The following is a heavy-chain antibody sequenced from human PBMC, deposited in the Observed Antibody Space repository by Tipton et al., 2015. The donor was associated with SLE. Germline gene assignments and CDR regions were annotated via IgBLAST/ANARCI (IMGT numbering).Heavy chain of an antibody. V-gene: IGHV3-23*01. J-gene: IGHJ4*02. D-gene: IGHD6-13*01. CDR2: ISGRGDST. Sequence: GSLRLSCAASGFTLSSYAMSWVRQAPGKGLEWVSSISGRGDSTYYADSVKGRFTVSRDNSNNTLYLQMDSLRTDDSAVYFCARERVAATGLYFDHWGQGTLVTVSS. CDR3: ARERVAATGLYFDH. CDR1: GFTLSSYA.